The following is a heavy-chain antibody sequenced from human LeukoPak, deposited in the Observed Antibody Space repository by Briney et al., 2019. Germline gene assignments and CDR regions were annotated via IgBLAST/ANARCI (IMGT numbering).Heavy chain of an antibody. Sequence: ASVKVSCKASGYTFTSYDINWVRQATGQGLEWMGWMNPNSGNTGYPQKFQGRVTMTRNTSISTAYMELSSLRSEDTAVYYCARTWRTTVTTPGYWGQGTLVTVSS. V-gene: IGHV1-8*01. CDR1: GYTFTSYD. CDR2: MNPNSGNT. CDR3: ARTWRTTVTTPGY. D-gene: IGHD4-17*01. J-gene: IGHJ4*02.